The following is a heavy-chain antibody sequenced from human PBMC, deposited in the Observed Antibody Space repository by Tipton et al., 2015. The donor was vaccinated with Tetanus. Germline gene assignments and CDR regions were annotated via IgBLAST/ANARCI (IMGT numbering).Heavy chain of an antibody. CDR3: AKDLWDIVVVVAATLKPTFDY. CDR1: GFTFSSYA. V-gene: IGHV3-23*01. J-gene: IGHJ4*02. Sequence: SLRLSCAASGFTFSSYAMSWVRQAPGKGLEWVSAISGSGGSTYYADSVKGRFTISRDNSKNTLYLQMNSLRAEDTAVYYCAKDLWDIVVVVAATLKPTFDYWGQGTLVTVSS. D-gene: IGHD2-15*01. CDR2: ISGSGGST.